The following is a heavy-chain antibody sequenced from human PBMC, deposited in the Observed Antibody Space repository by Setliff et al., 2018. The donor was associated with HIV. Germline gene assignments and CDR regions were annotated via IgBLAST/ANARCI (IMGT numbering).Heavy chain of an antibody. D-gene: IGHD4-4*01. J-gene: IGHJ4*02. CDR3: AKTQTVITVYGPFDS. CDR2: ISGSGDIT. Sequence: GSLRLSCAASGFSFRSYAVSWVRQAPGKGLEWVSVISGSGDITYYRESVKGRFTVSRDNSNNTVYLQMNSLRAEDTAMYYCAKTQTVITVYGPFDSWGQGTPVTV. V-gene: IGHV3-23*01. CDR1: GFSFRSYA.